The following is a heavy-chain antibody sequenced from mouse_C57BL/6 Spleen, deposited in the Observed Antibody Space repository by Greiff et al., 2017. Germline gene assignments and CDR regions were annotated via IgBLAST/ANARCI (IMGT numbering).Heavy chain of an antibody. Sequence: VKLQQSGAELVRPGASVTLSCKASGYTFTDYEMHWVKQTPVHGLEWIGAIDPETGGTAYNQKFKGKAILTADKSSSTAYMELRSLTSEDSAVYYCTPIYYRDYWGQGTTLTVSS. D-gene: IGHD2-1*01. CDR2: IDPETGGT. J-gene: IGHJ2*01. CDR3: TPIYYRDY. CDR1: GYTFTDYE. V-gene: IGHV1-15*01.